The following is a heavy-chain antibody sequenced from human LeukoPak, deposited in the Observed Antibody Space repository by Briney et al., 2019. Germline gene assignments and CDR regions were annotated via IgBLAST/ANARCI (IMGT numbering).Heavy chain of an antibody. D-gene: IGHD3-22*01. CDR1: GLTFSSYE. CDR3: ARTYTNNAGYYLY. V-gene: IGHV3-48*03. CDR2: ITSSGSTI. Sequence: GGSLTLSCAAWGLTFSSYEVIGVRQARGEGREWVSDITSSGSTIYYATSVTGRFTIPSDNSKSTLYLQMNSLRAEDTAVYYCARTYTNNAGYYLYWGQGTLVTVSS. J-gene: IGHJ4*02.